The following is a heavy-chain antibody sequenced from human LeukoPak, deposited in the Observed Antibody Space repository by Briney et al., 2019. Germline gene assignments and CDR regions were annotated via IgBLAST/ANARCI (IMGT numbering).Heavy chain of an antibody. V-gene: IGHV3-23*01. CDR3: AKDLEPDGVWDVDS. CDR2: IYGNGGRT. Sequence: PGGSLRLSCAASGFTFRTFSMSWFRQAPGKGLEWVSVIYGNGGRTFYADSVKGRFTISRDNSKNMLFLHMDSLRAEDTALYYCAKDLEPDGVWDVDSWGQGTLVTVSS. D-gene: IGHD1-1*01. CDR1: GFTFRTFS. J-gene: IGHJ4*02.